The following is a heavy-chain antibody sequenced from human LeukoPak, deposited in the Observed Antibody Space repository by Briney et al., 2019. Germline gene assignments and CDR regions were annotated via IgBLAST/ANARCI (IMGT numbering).Heavy chain of an antibody. CDR3: ARQQQLTGPSEDDAFDI. D-gene: IGHD6-13*01. J-gene: IGHJ3*02. CDR2: TKQDGSEK. V-gene: IGHV3-7*03. Sequence: GGSLRPSCAASGFTFSSYWMSWVRQAPGKGMEWVANTKQDGSEKYYVDSVKGRFTISRDNAKNSLYLQMNSPRAEDTAVYYCARQQQLTGPSEDDAFDIWGQGTMVTVSS. CDR1: GFTFSSYW.